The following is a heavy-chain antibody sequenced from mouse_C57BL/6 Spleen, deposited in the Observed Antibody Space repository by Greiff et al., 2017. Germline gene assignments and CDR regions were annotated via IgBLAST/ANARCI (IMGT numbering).Heavy chain of an antibody. Sequence: VKLQESGPGLVAPSQSLSITCTVSGFSLTSYAISWVRQPPGKGLEWLGVIWTGGGTNYNSALKSRLSISKDNSKSQVFLKMNGLQTDNTARYYCARKGEVVALDAMDYWGQGTSVTVSS. CDR2: IWTGGGT. CDR3: ARKGEVVALDAMDY. V-gene: IGHV2-9-1*01. CDR1: GFSLTSYA. D-gene: IGHD1-1*01. J-gene: IGHJ4*01.